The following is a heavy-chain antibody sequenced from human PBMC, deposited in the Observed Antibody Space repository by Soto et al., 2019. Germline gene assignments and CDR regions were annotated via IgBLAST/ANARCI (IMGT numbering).Heavy chain of an antibody. CDR3: ARYGSGPDAFDI. CDR2: IRGSGDNK. J-gene: IGHJ3*02. CDR1: GFTFSSYS. Sequence: GGSLRLSCAASGFTFSSYSLSWVRQAPGKGLDWVSAIRGSGDNKYYADSVKGRFTISRDNSKNTLYLQMNSLRAEDTAVYYCARYGSGPDAFDIWGQGTMVTVSS. D-gene: IGHD2-15*01. V-gene: IGHV3-23*01.